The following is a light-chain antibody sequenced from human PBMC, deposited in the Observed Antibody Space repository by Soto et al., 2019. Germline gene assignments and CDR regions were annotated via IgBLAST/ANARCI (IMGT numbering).Light chain of an antibody. J-gene: IGLJ1*01. CDR1: SSDVGGYNY. V-gene: IGLV2-14*01. Sequence: QSVLAQPASVSGSPGQSITISCTGTSSDVGGYNYVSWYQQHPGKAPKLMIYDVSNRPSGVSNRFSGSKSGNTASLTISGLQAEDEADYYCSSDTSRSTLFGTGTKVTVL. CDR2: DVS. CDR3: SSDTSRSTL.